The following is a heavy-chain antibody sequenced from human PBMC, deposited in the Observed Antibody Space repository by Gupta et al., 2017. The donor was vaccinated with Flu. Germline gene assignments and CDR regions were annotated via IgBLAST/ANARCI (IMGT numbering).Heavy chain of an antibody. Sequence: RQAPGKGLEWVALISSDGTQKEYVDAVKGRFTVSRDNSQNTAYLQMNSLTSEDAAVYHCAKDEYCSSSSCFHPYRHYIRDVWGTGTTVTVSS. D-gene: IGHD2-2*01. CDR2: ISSDGTQK. J-gene: IGHJ6*03. V-gene: IGHV3-30*18. CDR3: AKDEYCSSSSCFHPYRHYIRDV.